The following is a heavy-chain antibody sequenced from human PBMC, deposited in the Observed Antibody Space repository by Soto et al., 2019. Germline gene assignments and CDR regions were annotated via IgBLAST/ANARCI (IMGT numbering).Heavy chain of an antibody. CDR1: GLNFSSYA. CDR2: ISGSGDRT. Sequence: GGSLRLPWAASGLNFSSYAMSCFSQAQGKKLKRVSAISGSGDRTYYADSVKGRFTISRDNSKNTLYLQMNSLRAEDTAVYYCAKSKGREGYYYGSGTLTYYYYYGMDVWGQGTTVSVSS. D-gene: IGHD3-10*01. V-gene: IGHV3-23*01. CDR3: AKSKGREGYYYGSGTLTYYYYYGMDV. J-gene: IGHJ6*02.